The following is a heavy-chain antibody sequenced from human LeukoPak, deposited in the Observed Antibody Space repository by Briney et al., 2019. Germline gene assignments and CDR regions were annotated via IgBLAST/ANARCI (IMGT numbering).Heavy chain of an antibody. CDR1: GGSFSGYY. D-gene: IGHD3-10*01. CDR2: INYSGST. J-gene: IGHJ6*03. Sequence: PSETLSLTCAVSGGSFSGYYWSWIRQPPGKGLEWIGEINYSGSTNYSPSPVSRVTISVDTSKNQSSLLQSTVPAADTAAFYCAGRRWFGESIYYYNYFMDVWGKGTMVTISS. CDR3: AGRRWFGESIYYYNYFMDV. V-gene: IGHV4-34*01.